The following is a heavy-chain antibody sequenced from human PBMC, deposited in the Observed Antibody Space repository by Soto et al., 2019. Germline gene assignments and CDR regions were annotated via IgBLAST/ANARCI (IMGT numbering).Heavy chain of an antibody. CDR2: ISSSSSTI. V-gene: IGHV3-48*02. CDR1: GFTFSSYS. Sequence: GGSLRLSCAASGFTFSSYSMNWVRQAPGKGLEWVSYISSSSSTIYYADSVKGRFTISRDNAKNSLYLQMNSLRDEDTAVYYCARDGRYFDWLFPTFDYWGQGTLVTVSS. J-gene: IGHJ4*02. D-gene: IGHD3-9*01. CDR3: ARDGRYFDWLFPTFDY.